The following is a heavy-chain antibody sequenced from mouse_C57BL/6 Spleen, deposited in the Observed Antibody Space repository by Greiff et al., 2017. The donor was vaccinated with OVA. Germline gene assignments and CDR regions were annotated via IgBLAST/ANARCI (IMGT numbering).Heavy chain of an antibody. J-gene: IGHJ3*01. CDR2: IWRGGST. Sequence: VQLQQSGPGLVQPSQSLSITCTVSGFSLTSYGVHWVRQSPGTGLEWLGVIWRGGSTDYNAAFISRLSISKDNSKSQVFFKMNSLQADDTAIYYCARKHYSNPAWFAYWGQGTLVTVSA. V-gene: IGHV2-2*01. CDR1: GFSLTSYG. D-gene: IGHD2-5*01. CDR3: ARKHYSNPAWFAY.